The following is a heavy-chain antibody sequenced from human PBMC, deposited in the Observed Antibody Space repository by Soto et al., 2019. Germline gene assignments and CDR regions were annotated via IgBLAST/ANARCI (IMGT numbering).Heavy chain of an antibody. J-gene: IGHJ4*02. CDR2: ISGSGGST. CDR3: AKDIRGYSGYDWSDY. D-gene: IGHD5-12*01. Sequence: GGSLRLSCAASGFTFSSYAMSWVRQAPGKGLEWVSAISGSGGSTYYADSVKGRFTISRDNSKNTLYLQMNSLRAEDTAVYYCAKDIRGYSGYDWSDYWGQGTLVTVSS. V-gene: IGHV3-23*01. CDR1: GFTFSSYA.